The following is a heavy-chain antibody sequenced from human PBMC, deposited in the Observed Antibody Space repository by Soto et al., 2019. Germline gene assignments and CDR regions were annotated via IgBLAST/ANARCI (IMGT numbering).Heavy chain of an antibody. CDR2: ISSTTNYI. J-gene: IGHJ4*02. CDR3: ARESEDLTSNFDC. CDR1: GFTFTRYS. V-gene: IGHV3-21*06. Sequence: GGSLRLSCAASGFTFTRYSMNWVRQAPGKGLEWVSSISSTTNYIYYGDSMKGRFTISRDNAKNSLYLEMNSLRAEDTAVYYFARESEDLTSNFDCWGQGTLVTVS.